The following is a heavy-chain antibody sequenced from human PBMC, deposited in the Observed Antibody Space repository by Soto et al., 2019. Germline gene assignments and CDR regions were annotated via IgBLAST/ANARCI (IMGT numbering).Heavy chain of an antibody. D-gene: IGHD6-19*01. J-gene: IGHJ3*02. V-gene: IGHV1-18*01. CDR3: TRDLYYSSGRYFDHDAFDI. CDR2: ISPHNDRT. CDR1: GYNFTSYG. Sequence: ASVKVSCKASGYNFTSYGISWVRQAPGQGLEWMGWISPHNDRTKYARRFQDRVTMTTETPTSTVYMELGSLRSDDTAVYYCTRDLYYSSGRYFDHDAFDIWGQGTVVTVSS.